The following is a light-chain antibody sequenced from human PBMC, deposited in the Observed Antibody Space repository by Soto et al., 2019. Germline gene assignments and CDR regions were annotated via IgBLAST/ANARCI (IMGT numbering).Light chain of an antibody. Sequence: EIVLTQSPATLSLSPGERATLSCRASQSVSSYLAWYQQKPGQAPRLLIYDASNRATCIPPRFSASGCRTPITTAMSRLLHKDFAVYCSQQHSHWQSITFGGGNKVEIK. J-gene: IGKJ4*01. V-gene: IGKV3-11*01. CDR2: DAS. CDR1: QSVSSY. CDR3: QQHSHWQSIT.